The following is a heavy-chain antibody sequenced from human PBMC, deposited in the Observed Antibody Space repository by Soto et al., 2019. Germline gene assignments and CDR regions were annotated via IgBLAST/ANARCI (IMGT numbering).Heavy chain of an antibody. CDR3: AKDQASGQGSFDS. V-gene: IGHV3-30*18. Sequence: SLRLSCAASGFTVNIYCMHWVLQAPDKGLEWVALISYDGSNQYYADSVKGRFTISRDNSKNTLFLQMNSLRADDTAVYYCAKDQASGQGSFDSWGQGTLVTVS. J-gene: IGHJ4*02. CDR1: GFTVNIYC. CDR2: ISYDGSNQ.